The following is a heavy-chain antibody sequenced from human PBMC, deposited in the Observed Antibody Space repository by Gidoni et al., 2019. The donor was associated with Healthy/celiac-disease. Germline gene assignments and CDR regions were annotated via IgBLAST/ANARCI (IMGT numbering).Heavy chain of an antibody. CDR3: ARHDYGDYYGAFDI. Sequence: QLQLQESGPGLVKPSETLSLTCTVSGGSISSSSYYWGWIRQPPGKGLEWIGSIYYSGSTYYNPSLKSRVTISVDTSKNQFSLKLSSVTAADTAVYYCARHDYGDYYGAFDIWGQGTMVTVSS. CDR2: IYYSGST. CDR1: GGSISSSSYY. D-gene: IGHD4-17*01. J-gene: IGHJ3*02. V-gene: IGHV4-39*01.